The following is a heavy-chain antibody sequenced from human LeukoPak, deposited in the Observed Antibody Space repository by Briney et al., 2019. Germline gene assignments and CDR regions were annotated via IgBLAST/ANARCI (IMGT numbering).Heavy chain of an antibody. CDR2: IYPGDSDI. J-gene: IGHJ3*02. Sequence: GESLKISCKGSGYSFSNYWIAWVRQMPGKGLEWMGIIYPGDSDIRYSPSFRGQVTISVDKSINTAYLQWSSLKASGTAMYYCARRNWNDVAAFDIWGQGTMVTVSS. V-gene: IGHV5-51*01. CDR3: ARRNWNDVAAFDI. D-gene: IGHD1-1*01. CDR1: GYSFSNYW.